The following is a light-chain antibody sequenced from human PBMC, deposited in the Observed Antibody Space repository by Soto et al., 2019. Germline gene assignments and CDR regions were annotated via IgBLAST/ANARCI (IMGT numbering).Light chain of an antibody. Sequence: QSALTQPASVSGSPGQSITISCTGTSSDIGNYYLVSWYQHHPGKAPKLIFYDVYKRPSGVSNRFSGPKSGNTASLTISGLQAEDEADYYCCSYAGSSGVLFGGGTKVTVL. CDR3: CSYAGSSGVL. CDR2: DVY. V-gene: IGLV2-23*02. J-gene: IGLJ2*01. CDR1: SSDIGNYYL.